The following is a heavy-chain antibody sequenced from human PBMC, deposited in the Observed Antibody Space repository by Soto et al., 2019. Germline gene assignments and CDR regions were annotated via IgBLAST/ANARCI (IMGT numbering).Heavy chain of an antibody. CDR2: ISSSSSYI. V-gene: IGHV3-21*01. CDR1: GFTFSSYS. J-gene: IGHJ6*02. Sequence: GGSLRLSCAASGFTFSSYSMNWVRQAPGKGLEWVSSISSSSSYIYYADSVRGRFTISRDNAKNSLYLQMNSLRAEDTAVYYCARDGYDFWSDSYYYGMDVRGQVTTVTVSS. D-gene: IGHD3-3*01. CDR3: ARDGYDFWSDSYYYGMDV.